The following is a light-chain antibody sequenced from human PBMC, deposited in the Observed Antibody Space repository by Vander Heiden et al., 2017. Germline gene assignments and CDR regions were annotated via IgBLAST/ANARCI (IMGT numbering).Light chain of an antibody. CDR3: QQRRNWPRT. CDR1: QSVNSY. Sequence: VLTQSPATLSLSPGERATLSCRASQSVNSYLAWFQQKPGQAPRLLIYDASNRATGVPARFSGSGSGTDFTLTITSLEPEDFAVYYCQQRRNWPRTFGQGTKVEIK. CDR2: DAS. J-gene: IGKJ1*01. V-gene: IGKV3-11*01.